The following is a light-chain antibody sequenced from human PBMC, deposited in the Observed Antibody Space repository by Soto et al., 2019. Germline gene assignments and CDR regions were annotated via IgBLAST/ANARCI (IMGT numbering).Light chain of an antibody. V-gene: IGKV1-5*03. CDR2: KAS. Sequence: DIEMTQFPSTLSASVGDRVTITCRASESIINWLAWYQQTPGKAPKLLIYKASSLEDGVPSRFSGSGSGTEFTFSITSLQPEAFGTYYCQQCYMGWTFGQGTKVDIK. CDR1: ESIINW. CDR3: QQCYMGWT. J-gene: IGKJ1*01.